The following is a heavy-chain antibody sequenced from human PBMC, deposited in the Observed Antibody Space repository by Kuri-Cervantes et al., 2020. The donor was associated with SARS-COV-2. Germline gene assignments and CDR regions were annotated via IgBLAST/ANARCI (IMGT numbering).Heavy chain of an antibody. V-gene: IGHV1-18*04. CDR1: GYTFNNYG. CDR2: ISANNGNT. J-gene: IGHJ4*02. CDR3: ARDRDYYDSGGY. D-gene: IGHD3-22*01. Sequence: ASVKVSCKASGYTFNNYGISWVRQAPGQGLEWMGWISANNGNTNYAQKLQGRVTMTTDTSTSTAYMELKSLRSDGTAVYYCARDRDYYDSGGYWGQGALVTVSS.